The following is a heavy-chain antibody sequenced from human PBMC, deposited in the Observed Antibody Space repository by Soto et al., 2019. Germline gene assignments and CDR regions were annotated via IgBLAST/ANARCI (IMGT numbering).Heavy chain of an antibody. J-gene: IGHJ6*02. Sequence: QVQLVQSGAEVKKPGSSVKVSCKASGDTFSSYAISWVRQAPGQGLEWMGGIIPIFGTANYAQKFQGRVTITADESTSTAYMELSSLRSEDTAVYYCASPMPLIAARPNYYGMDVWGQGTTVTVSS. CDR1: GDTFSSYA. CDR2: IIPIFGTA. CDR3: ASPMPLIAARPNYYGMDV. D-gene: IGHD6-6*01. V-gene: IGHV1-69*01.